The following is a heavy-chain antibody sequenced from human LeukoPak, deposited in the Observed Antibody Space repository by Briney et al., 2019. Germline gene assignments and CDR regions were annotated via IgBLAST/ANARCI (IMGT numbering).Heavy chain of an antibody. CDR1: GFTFIDYD. J-gene: IGHJ4*02. V-gene: IGHV3-13*01. D-gene: IGHD5-12*01. CDR3: ANLKLSGYAPAEQYYFDY. CDR2: IGIRGDT. Sequence: GGSLRLSCAASGFTFIDYDMHWVRQVIGKGLEWVPAIGIRGDTHYSGSVKGRFTISRENAESSLYLQMNSLRAEDTAVYYCANLKLSGYAPAEQYYFDYWAREPWSPSPQ.